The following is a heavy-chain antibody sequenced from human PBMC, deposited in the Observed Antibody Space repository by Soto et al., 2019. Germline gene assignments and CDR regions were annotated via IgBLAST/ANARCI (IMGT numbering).Heavy chain of an antibody. J-gene: IGHJ4*02. Sequence: QAQVVQSGAEVMKPGSSVKLSCTASEGTFNSYAIAWVRQAPGQGLEWMGGIIPYYNTLNYAQKFQDRVTITADDSTNTVYMELSSLRSDDTAVYFCASGASRWYPYFFDSWAQGTLVTVSS. CDR2: IIPYYNTL. D-gene: IGHD6-13*01. CDR1: EGTFNSYA. V-gene: IGHV1-69*01. CDR3: ASGASRWYPYFFDS.